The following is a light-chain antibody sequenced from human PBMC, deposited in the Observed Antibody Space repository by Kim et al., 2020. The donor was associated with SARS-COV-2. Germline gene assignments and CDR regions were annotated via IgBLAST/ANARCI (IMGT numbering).Light chain of an antibody. CDR1: QSVLSRSDNRDY. J-gene: IGKJ1*01. CDR2: WAS. CDR3: QQHYTFPRT. Sequence: DIVMTQSQDSLSVSLGETATINCKSSQSVLSRSDNRDYLVWYQQKPGQPPKLLICWASIRESGVPDRFSGSGSGTDFTLTITNLQAEDAALYFCQQHYTFPRTFGQGTKV. V-gene: IGKV4-1*01.